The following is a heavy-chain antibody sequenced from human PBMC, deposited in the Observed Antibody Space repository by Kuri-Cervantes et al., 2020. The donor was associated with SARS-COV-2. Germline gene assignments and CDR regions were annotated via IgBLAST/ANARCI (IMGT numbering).Heavy chain of an antibody. CDR2: ISSSSSYT. V-gene: IGHV3-11*06. Sequence: GGSLRLSCTASGFTFGDYYMSWIRQAPGKGLEWVSYISSSSSYTNYADSVKGRFTISRDNARNTLYLEMNSLGVEDTALYYCVRVLVRGLMSRRYFDFWAREPWSPSPQ. CDR1: GFTFGDYY. CDR3: VRVLVRGLMSRRYFDF. J-gene: IGHJ4*02. D-gene: IGHD3-10*01.